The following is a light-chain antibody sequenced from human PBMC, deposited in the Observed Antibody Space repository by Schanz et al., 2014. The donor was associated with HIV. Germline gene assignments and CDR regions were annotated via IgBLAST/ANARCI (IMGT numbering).Light chain of an antibody. CDR2: DVS. Sequence: QSALTQPASVSGSPGQSITISCTGTSSDVGGYNYVSWYQQHPGKAPKLMIYDVSSRPSGVSNRFSGSKSGNTASLTISGLQPEDEADYYCSSYTSSSTPNWVFGGGTKLTVL. CDR1: SSDVGGYNY. V-gene: IGLV2-14*01. J-gene: IGLJ3*02. CDR3: SSYTSSSTPNWV.